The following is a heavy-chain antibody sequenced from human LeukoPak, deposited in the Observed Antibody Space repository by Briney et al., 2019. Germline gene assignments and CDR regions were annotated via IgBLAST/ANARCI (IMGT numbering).Heavy chain of an antibody. D-gene: IGHD2-8*01. V-gene: IGHV1-24*01. Sequence: ASVKVSCKVSGYTLTQLSMHWVRQAPGKGREWMGGFDPEDGETIYAQKFQGRVTMTEDTSTDTAYMELSSLRSEDTAVYYCGRGRGNGRPENYFDYGGQGSLVTVSS. CDR1: GYTLTQLS. CDR2: FDPEDGET. CDR3: GRGRGNGRPENYFDY. J-gene: IGHJ4*02.